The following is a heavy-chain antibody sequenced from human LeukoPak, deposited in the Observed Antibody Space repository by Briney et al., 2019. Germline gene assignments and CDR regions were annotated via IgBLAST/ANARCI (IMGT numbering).Heavy chain of an antibody. CDR1: GYTFTGYY. V-gene: IGHV1-2*02. J-gene: IGHJ4*02. D-gene: IGHD3-22*01. CDR2: INPNSGGT. Sequence: ASVKVSCKASGYTFTGYYMHWVRQAPGQGLGWMGWINPNSGGTNYAQKFQGRVTMTRDTSISTAYMELSRLRSDDTVVYYCARDYYDSSGFDYWGQGTLVTVSS. CDR3: ARDYYDSSGFDY.